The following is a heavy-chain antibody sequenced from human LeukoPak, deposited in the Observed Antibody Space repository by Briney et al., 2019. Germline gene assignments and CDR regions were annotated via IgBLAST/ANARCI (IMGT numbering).Heavy chain of an antibody. J-gene: IGHJ4*02. D-gene: IGHD3-16*01. V-gene: IGHV1-24*01. CDR3: ATAVNYDGVGYYFDY. CDR1: GYTFTGYY. Sequence: ASVKVSCKASGYTFTGYYMHWVRQAPGKGLEWMGGFDPEDGETIYAQKFQGRVTMTEDTSTDTAYMELSSLRSEDTAVYYCATAVNYDGVGYYFDYWGQGTLVTVSS. CDR2: FDPEDGET.